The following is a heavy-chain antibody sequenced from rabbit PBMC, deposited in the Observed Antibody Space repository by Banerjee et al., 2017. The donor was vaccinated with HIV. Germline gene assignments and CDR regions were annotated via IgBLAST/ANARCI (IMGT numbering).Heavy chain of an antibody. Sequence: QSLEESGGGLVQPEGSLALKCKASGFSFSSSDYICWVRQAPGKGLEWISCIAGSSSGFTYSATWAKGRFPISKTSSTTVTLQMTSLTAADTATYFCARDLAGVIGWNFGWWGPGTLVTVS. V-gene: IGHV1S40*01. CDR1: GFSFSSSDY. CDR3: ARDLAGVIGWNFGW. J-gene: IGHJ4*01. D-gene: IGHD4-1*01. CDR2: IAGSSSGFT.